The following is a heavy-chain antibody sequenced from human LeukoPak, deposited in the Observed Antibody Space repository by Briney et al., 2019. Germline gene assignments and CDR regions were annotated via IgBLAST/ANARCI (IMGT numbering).Heavy chain of an antibody. D-gene: IGHD2-2*01. J-gene: IGHJ5*02. V-gene: IGHV3-30*18. CDR1: GFTVSSNY. CDR3: AKDGCRITSCHVLVDP. Sequence: GGSLRLSCAASGFTVSSNYMSWVRQAPGKGLEWVAVISYDGSNKYFADSVKGRFTISRDNSKNTLYLQMNGLGAEDTAVYYCAKDGCRITSCHVLVDPWGQGTLVTVSS. CDR2: ISYDGSNK.